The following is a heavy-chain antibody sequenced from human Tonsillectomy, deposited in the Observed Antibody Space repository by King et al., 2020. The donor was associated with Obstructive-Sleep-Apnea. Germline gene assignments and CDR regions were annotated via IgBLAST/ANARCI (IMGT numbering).Heavy chain of an antibody. Sequence: QLVESGAEVKKPGASVKVSCKASGYTFTSYGISWVRQAPGHGLDWMGWISAYNGNKNYAQKLQGRVTMTTDKSPSTAYMELRSLRSDDTAVYYCARETRYYDSSGYSIEYFQHWGQGTLVTVSS. CDR2: ISAYNGNK. CDR3: ARETRYYDSSGYSIEYFQH. CDR1: GYTFTSYG. J-gene: IGHJ1*01. V-gene: IGHV1-18*01. D-gene: IGHD3-22*01.